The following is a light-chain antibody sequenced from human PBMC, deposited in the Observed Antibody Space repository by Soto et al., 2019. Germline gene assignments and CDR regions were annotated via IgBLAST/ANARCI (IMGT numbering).Light chain of an antibody. CDR1: ENVRTF. J-gene: IGKJ1*01. CDR3: QQHSHWPPWT. Sequence: EVVLTQSPATLSLSPGERATLSCRASENVRTFVDWYQQKPGQAPRLLIHGASNRATGIPDRFSGSGSGTDFTLTISNLEPXXXXXYYCQQHSHWPPWTFGQGTRVEIQ. CDR2: GAS. V-gene: IGKV3-11*01.